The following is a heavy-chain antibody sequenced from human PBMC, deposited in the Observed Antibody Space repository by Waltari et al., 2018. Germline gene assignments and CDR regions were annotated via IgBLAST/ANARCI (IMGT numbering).Heavy chain of an antibody. V-gene: IGHV4-59*08. CDR1: DGSISDYY. D-gene: IGHD2-21*02. CDR3: ARQTQALPNNWFDP. J-gene: IGHJ5*02. Sequence: QVQLQESGPGLVKPSETLSLTCTVSDGSISDYYWSWIRQSPGKGLEWIGYISYSGNTNYTPSLKSRVIISQDTSKNQFALKLSSVTAADTAVYYWARQTQALPNNWFDPWGQGTLVTVSS. CDR2: ISYSGNT.